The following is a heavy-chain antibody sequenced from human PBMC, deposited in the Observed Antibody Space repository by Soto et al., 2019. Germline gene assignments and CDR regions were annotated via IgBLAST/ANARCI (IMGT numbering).Heavy chain of an antibody. V-gene: IGHV3-21*01. CDR1: GFTFTRYS. CDR3: ARESEDLTSNFDY. J-gene: IGHJ4*02. Sequence: GGSLILSCAASGFTFTRYSMNWVRQAPGKGLEWVSSISSTTNYIYYADSMKGRFTVSRDNAKNSVYLEMNSLSAEDTAVYYCARESEDLTSNFDYWGQGTPVTVS. CDR2: ISSTTNYI.